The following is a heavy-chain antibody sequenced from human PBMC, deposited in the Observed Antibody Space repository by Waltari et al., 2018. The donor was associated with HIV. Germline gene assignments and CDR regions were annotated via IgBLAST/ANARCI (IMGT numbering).Heavy chain of an antibody. V-gene: IGHV3-48*02. J-gene: IGHJ4*02. D-gene: IGHD2-8*01. CDR2: ISSSSDNI. CDR3: ARWYCTNNSCRGLDY. Sequence: EVQLVESGGGLVQPGGSLRLSCAASRFPFSSHSMIWVRQGPGKGLELIAYISSSSDNIYYADSVKGRFTISRDQGKNSVFLQMNSLRDEDTAVYHCARWYCTNNSCRGLDYWGQGTPVTVSS. CDR1: RFPFSSHS.